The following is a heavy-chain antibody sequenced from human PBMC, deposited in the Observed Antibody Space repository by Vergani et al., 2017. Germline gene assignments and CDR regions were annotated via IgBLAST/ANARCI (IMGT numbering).Heavy chain of an antibody. CDR3: ASGWDFGDSR. CDR1: GYSISSGYY. J-gene: IGHJ4*02. Sequence: QVQLQESGPGLVKPSETLSLTCAVSGYSISSGYYWGWIRQPPGKGLEWIGSIYHSGSTYYNPSLKSRVTISVDTSKNQFSLKLSSVTAADTAVYYCASGWDFGDSRWGQGTLVTVSS. V-gene: IGHV4-38-2*01. CDR2: IYHSGST. D-gene: IGHD4-17*01.